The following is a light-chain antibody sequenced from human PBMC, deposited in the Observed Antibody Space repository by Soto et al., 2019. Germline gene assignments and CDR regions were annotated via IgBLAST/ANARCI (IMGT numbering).Light chain of an antibody. J-gene: IGKJ1*01. CDR1: PGVSSSY. Sequence: EIVLTQSPGTLSLSPGERATLSCRASPGVSSSYLAWSQQKRGQAPRLLIYGASSSATGIPDRFSASGSGPAFTLTSTTLEPDDVAVYYCQQYSSSPETFGQGTKVEIK. V-gene: IGKV3-20*01. CDR3: QQYSSSPET. CDR2: GAS.